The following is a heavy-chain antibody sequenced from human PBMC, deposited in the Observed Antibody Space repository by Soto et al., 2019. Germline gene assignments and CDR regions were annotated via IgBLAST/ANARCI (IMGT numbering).Heavy chain of an antibody. CDR2: ITKTGRST. Sequence: GGSLRLSCATSGFRFSDYGINWVRQAPGKGLEWVSGITKTGRSTFLADSVRGRFTISRDNLNNIVYLQMNSLRADDTALYYCTKDAGVYDFAFESWGQGTMVTVSS. V-gene: IGHV3-23*01. CDR1: GFRFSDYG. CDR3: TKDAGVYDFAFES. D-gene: IGHD5-12*01. J-gene: IGHJ3*02.